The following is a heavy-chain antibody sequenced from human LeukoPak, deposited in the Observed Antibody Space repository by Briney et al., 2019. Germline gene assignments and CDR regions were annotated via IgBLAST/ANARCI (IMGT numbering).Heavy chain of an antibody. V-gene: IGHV4-34*01. CDR1: GGSFSGYY. CDR3: APLRDGSGCYESP. D-gene: IGHD3-10*01. Sequence: SETLSLTCAVYGGSFSGYYWSWIRQPPGKGLEWIGEINHSGSTNYNPSLKSRVTISVDTSKNQFSLKLSSVTAADTAVYYCAPLRDGSGCYESPWGQGTLVTVSS. J-gene: IGHJ5*02. CDR2: INHSGST.